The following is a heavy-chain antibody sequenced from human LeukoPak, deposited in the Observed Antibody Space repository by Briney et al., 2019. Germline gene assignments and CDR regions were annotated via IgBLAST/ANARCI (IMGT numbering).Heavy chain of an antibody. Sequence: SETLSLTCSVSGGSISSCYWSWIRQPPPTGLERIAYIHNSGDTNYNPSLKSRVTISVDTSKNQFSLKLRSVTAADTAVYYCASLSGSSGWYGQWGDRYFDLWGRGSLVAVCS. CDR3: ASLSGSSGWYGQWGDRYFDL. J-gene: IGHJ2*01. D-gene: IGHD6-19*01. CDR1: GGSISSCY. V-gene: IGHV4-59*01. CDR2: IHNSGDT.